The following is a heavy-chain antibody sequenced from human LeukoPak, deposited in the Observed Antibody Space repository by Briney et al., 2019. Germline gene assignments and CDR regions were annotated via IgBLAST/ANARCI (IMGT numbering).Heavy chain of an antibody. CDR3: AKDQRMYSSSWYWFFDL. CDR1: GFTFSSYG. Sequence: GGSLRLSCAASGFTFSSYGMHWVRQAPGKGLEWVAVIWYGGTNKYYADSVKGRFTISRDNSKNTLYLQMNSLSAEDTAVYYCAKDQRMYSSSWYWFFDLWGRGTLVTVSS. V-gene: IGHV3-30*02. D-gene: IGHD6-13*01. J-gene: IGHJ2*01. CDR2: IWYGGTNK.